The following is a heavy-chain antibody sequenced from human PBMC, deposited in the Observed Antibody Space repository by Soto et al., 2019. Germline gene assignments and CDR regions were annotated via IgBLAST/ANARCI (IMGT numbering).Heavy chain of an antibody. CDR3: AKTFVWSSSWYMNWFDP. Sequence: GGSLRLSCAASGFTLSSYAMSWVRQAPGKGLEWVSAISGGGVSTYYAESVKGRFMISRDNSKNTLYLQMNSLRAEDTAVYYCAKTFVWSSSWYMNWFDPWGQGTLVTVSS. CDR1: GFTLSSYA. CDR2: ISGGGVST. D-gene: IGHD6-13*01. V-gene: IGHV3-23*01. J-gene: IGHJ5*02.